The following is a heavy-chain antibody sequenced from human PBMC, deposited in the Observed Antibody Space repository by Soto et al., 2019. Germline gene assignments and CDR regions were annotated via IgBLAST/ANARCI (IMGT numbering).Heavy chain of an antibody. J-gene: IGHJ4*02. D-gene: IGHD6-13*01. CDR2: IYASRNT. CDR1: GDSISNSY. V-gene: IGHV4-4*07. Sequence: SETLSLTCTVSGDSISNSYWSWIRQPAGKGLEWIGRIYASRNTNYNPSLKSRVTMSIDTSNNQISLSLSSVTAADTAMYYCAKDGGSPAGTVEYWGQGTLVTVSS. CDR3: AKDGGSPAGTVEY.